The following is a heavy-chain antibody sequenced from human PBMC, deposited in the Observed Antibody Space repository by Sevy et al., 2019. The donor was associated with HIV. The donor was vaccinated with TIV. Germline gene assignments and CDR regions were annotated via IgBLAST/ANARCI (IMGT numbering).Heavy chain of an antibody. D-gene: IGHD3-10*01. CDR1: GFTFSDSA. CDR3: SRQRVLPWFGEFLDYYYYGMDV. CDR2: IRSKANSYAT. V-gene: IGHV3-73*01. J-gene: IGHJ6*02. Sequence: GGSLRLSCAASGFTFSDSAMHWVRQASGKGLEWVGRIRSKANSYATAYAASVKGRFTISRDDSKNTAYLQMNSLKTEDTAVYYCSRQRVLPWFGEFLDYYYYGMDVWGQGTTVTVSS.